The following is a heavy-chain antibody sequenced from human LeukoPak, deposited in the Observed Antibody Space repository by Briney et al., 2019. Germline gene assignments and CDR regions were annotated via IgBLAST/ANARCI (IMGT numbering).Heavy chain of an antibody. V-gene: IGHV7-4-1*02. Sequence: ASVKVSCKASGYTFTSYGISWVRQAPGQGLEWMGWINTNTGNPTYAQGFTGRFVFSLDTSVSTAYLQISSLKAEDTAVYYCARECLVTARGRVDYYYYMDVWGKGTTVTVSS. J-gene: IGHJ6*03. CDR1: GYTFTSYG. D-gene: IGHD2-21*02. CDR2: INTNTGNP. CDR3: ARECLVTARGRVDYYYYMDV.